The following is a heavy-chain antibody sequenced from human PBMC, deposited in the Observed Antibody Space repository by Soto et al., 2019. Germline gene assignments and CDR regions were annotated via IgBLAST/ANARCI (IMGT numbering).Heavy chain of an antibody. CDR2: ISGYNGNT. J-gene: IGHJ6*02. D-gene: IGHD2-2*01. CDR3: ARIADCRITTCSVPSRFHIRGYYYYSGLDV. V-gene: IGHV1-18*01. CDR1: GYTCTNYG. Sequence: QVRLVQSAAEVKKPGASVKVSCKASGYTCTNYGISWVRQAPGHGLEWMGWISGYNGNTHLAQKLQGRVTMTTDTHTTTVFMEPRSLRYDDTAVYYCARIADCRITTCSVPSRFHIRGYYYYSGLDVWCQGTRVAVSS.